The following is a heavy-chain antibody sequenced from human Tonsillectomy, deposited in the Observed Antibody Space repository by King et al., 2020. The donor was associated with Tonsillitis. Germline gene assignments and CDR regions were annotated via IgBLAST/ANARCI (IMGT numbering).Heavy chain of an antibody. CDR3: GRYEGGVFDP. CDR2: IYDSYNT. Sequence: QLQESGPGLVKPSQTLSLTCTVSGGSISGNDHYWSWIRQHPGKGLEWIGYIYDSYNTYYNQSLKSRLSISLDTSKNQFSLKLSSVTAADTAVYYCGRYEGGVFDPWGQGTRVTVSS. J-gene: IGHJ5*02. D-gene: IGHD2-15*01. CDR1: GGSISGNDHY. V-gene: IGHV4-31*03.